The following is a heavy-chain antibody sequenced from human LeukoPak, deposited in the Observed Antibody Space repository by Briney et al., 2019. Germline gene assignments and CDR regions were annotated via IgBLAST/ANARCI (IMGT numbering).Heavy chain of an antibody. J-gene: IGHJ3*02. D-gene: IGHD1-26*01. CDR1: GLTFSTYS. Sequence: GGSLRLSCGASGLTFSTYSMNWVRQAPGEGLEWVSYISSDSGTIYYADSVKGRFTISRDNAKNSLYLQMNSLRAEDTALYYCARVRVGATYDAFDTWGQGTMVTVSS. CDR3: ARVRVGATYDAFDT. CDR2: ISSDSGTI. V-gene: IGHV3-48*04.